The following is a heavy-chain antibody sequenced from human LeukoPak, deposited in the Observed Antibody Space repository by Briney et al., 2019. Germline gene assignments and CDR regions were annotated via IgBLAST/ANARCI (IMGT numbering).Heavy chain of an antibody. CDR2: INPSGGST. CDR1: GYTFTDYN. D-gene: IGHD6-19*01. J-gene: IGHJ4*02. Sequence: ASAKVSCKTSGYTFTDYNIHWVRQAPGQGLEWMGIINPSGGSTSYAQKFQGRVTMTRDTSTSTVYMELSSLRSEDTAVYYCARDGEPNAVALDYWGQGTLVTVSS. CDR3: ARDGEPNAVALDY. V-gene: IGHV1-46*01.